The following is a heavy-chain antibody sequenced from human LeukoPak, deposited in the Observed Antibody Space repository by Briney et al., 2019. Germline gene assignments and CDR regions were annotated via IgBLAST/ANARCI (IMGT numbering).Heavy chain of an antibody. D-gene: IGHD3-10*01. V-gene: IGHV3-21*06. CDR3: AKDKSMVRELDY. Sequence: GGSLRLSCAASGFTFSNYNMNWVRQAPGKGLEWVSSITSTSSYIYYADSVKGRFTISRDNSKNTLFLQMNSLRAEDTAVYYCAKDKSMVRELDYWGQGNLVTVSS. J-gene: IGHJ4*02. CDR2: ITSTSSYI. CDR1: GFTFSNYN.